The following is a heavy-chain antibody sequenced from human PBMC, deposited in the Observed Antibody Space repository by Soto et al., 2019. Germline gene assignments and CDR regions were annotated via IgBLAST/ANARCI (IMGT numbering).Heavy chain of an antibody. Sequence: GGSLRLSCAASGFTFDDYAMHWVRQAPGKGLEWVSGISWNSGSIGYADSVKGRFTISRDNAKNSLYLQMNSLRAEDTALYYCAKDDYYDSSGYYYGSAFDYWSQGTLVAVSS. CDR1: GFTFDDYA. J-gene: IGHJ4*02. CDR3: AKDDYYDSSGYYYGSAFDY. D-gene: IGHD3-22*01. V-gene: IGHV3-9*01. CDR2: ISWNSGSI.